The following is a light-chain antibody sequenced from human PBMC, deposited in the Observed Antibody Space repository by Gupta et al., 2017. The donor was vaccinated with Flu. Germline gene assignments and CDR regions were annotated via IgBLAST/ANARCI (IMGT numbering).Light chain of an antibody. CDR1: NIGSET. J-gene: IGLJ3*02. CDR3: QVWDTASDHWL. V-gene: IGLV3-21*02. CDR2: DDD. Sequence: SFILTQPPSVSVAPGQTASIACGGNNIGSETVHWYQQKPGQAPVLVIYDDDFRPSGIPERFSGSNSGNTATLTIRRVEAGDEADYYCQVWDTASDHWLFGAVTTLTVV.